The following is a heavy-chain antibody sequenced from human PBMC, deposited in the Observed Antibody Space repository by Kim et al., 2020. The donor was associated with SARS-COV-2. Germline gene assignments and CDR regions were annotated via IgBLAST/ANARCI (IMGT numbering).Heavy chain of an antibody. CDR3: ARDTEAGGDY. CDR2: SR. Sequence: SRYYADYVKGRFTSSRDNSKNTLYLQMNSLRAEDTAVYYCARDTEAGGDYWGQGTLVTVSS. D-gene: IGHD2-8*02. V-gene: IGHV3-66*01. J-gene: IGHJ4*02.